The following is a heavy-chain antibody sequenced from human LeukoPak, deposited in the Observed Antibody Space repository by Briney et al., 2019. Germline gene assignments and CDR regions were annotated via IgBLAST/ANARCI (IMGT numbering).Heavy chain of an antibody. CDR3: ATRSSLGYYYYYMDV. J-gene: IGHJ6*03. Sequence: PSETLSLTCAVPAYPISSGYYWGWIRQPPGKGLARIGSIYHSGSTYYNPSLKSRVTISVDTSKNQFSLKLSSVTAADTAVYYCATRSSLGYYYYYMDVWGKGTTVTVSS. D-gene: IGHD3-10*01. CDR2: IYHSGST. V-gene: IGHV4-38-2*01. CDR1: AYPISSGYY.